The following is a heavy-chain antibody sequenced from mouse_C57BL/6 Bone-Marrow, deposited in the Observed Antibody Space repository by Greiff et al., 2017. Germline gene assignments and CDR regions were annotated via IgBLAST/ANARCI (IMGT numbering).Heavy chain of an antibody. CDR1: GYTFTDYE. CDR3: TRRYGGSWFDY. CDR2: IDPETGGT. J-gene: IGHJ3*01. V-gene: IGHV1-15*01. D-gene: IGHD1-1*01. Sequence: VQLQQSGAELVRPGASVTLSCKASGYTFTDYEMHWVKQTPVHGLEWIGAIDPETGGTAYNQKFKGKAILTADKSSSTAYMQLSSLTSEDSAVYYCTRRYGGSWFDYWGQGTMVTVSA.